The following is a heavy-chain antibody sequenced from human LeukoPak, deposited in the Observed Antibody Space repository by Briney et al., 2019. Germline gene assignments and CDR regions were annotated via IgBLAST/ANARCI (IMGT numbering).Heavy chain of an antibody. CDR1: GFSVSSDY. CDR3: ARYHIALNY. J-gene: IGHJ4*02. CDR2: IYSGGST. D-gene: IGHD5-12*01. V-gene: IGHV3-53*01. Sequence: PGGSLRLSCAASGFSVSSDYMTWVRQAPGKGLEWVSVIYSGGSTYYADSVKGRFTISRDNSKNTLYLQMNNLRVEDTAVYFCARYHIALNYWGQGTLVTASS.